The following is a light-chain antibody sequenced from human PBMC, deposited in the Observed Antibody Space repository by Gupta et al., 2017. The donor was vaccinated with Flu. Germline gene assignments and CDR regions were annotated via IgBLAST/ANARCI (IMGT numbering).Light chain of an antibody. V-gene: IGKV3-15*01. CDR2: GAS. Sequence: EIVMTQSPATLSVSPGERATLSCRASQSVSSNLAWYQQKPGHAPRLLIYGASTRATGIPARFSGSGSGTEFTLTISSLQSEDFAVYYCQQENNWPYTFGQGTKLDIK. J-gene: IGKJ2*01. CDR1: QSVSSN. CDR3: QQENNWPYT.